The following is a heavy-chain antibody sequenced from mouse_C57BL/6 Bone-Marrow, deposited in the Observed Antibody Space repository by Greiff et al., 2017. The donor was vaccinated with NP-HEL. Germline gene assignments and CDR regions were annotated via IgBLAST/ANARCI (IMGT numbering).Heavy chain of an antibody. Sequence: VQLQQSGAELVRPGASVKLSCTASGFNIKDYYMHWVKQRPEQGLEWIGRIDPEDGDTEYAPKFQGKATMTADTSSNTAYLQLSSLTSEDSAVYFCARWGYGSPLLGRGAMDYWGQGTSVTVSS. D-gene: IGHD1-1*01. J-gene: IGHJ4*01. CDR3: ARWGYGSPLLGRGAMDY. CDR1: GFNIKDYY. V-gene: IGHV14-1*01. CDR2: IDPEDGDT.